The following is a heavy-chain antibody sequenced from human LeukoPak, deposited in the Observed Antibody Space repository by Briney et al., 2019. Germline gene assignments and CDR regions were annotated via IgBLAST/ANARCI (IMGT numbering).Heavy chain of an antibody. V-gene: IGHV3-30*03. CDR1: EFTFSNYG. Sequence: PGGSLRLSCAASEFTFSNYGMHWVRQAPGKGLEWVAVISYDGTNKYYADSVKGRFTISRDNSKNMLYLQMNSLTAEDTAVYYCATDDYGPAGYGGQGTLVTVSS. CDR2: ISYDGTNK. J-gene: IGHJ4*02. CDR3: ATDDYGPAGY. D-gene: IGHD4-17*01.